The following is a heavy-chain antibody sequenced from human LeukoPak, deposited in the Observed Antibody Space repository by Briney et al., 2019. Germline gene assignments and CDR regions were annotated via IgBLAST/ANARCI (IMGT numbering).Heavy chain of an antibody. Sequence: ASVKVSCKASGYTFTGYYMHWVRQAPGQGLEWMGWINPNSGGTNYAQKFQGRVTMTRDTSTSTVYMELSSLRSEDTAVYYCARYCGGDCSLGGYYYYYYMDVWGKGTTVTISS. CDR1: GYTFTGYY. CDR2: INPNSGGT. CDR3: ARYCGGDCSLGGYYYYYYMDV. D-gene: IGHD2-21*02. V-gene: IGHV1-2*02. J-gene: IGHJ6*03.